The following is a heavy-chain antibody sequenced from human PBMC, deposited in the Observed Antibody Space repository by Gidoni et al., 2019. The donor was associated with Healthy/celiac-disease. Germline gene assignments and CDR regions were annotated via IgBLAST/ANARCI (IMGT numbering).Heavy chain of an antibody. J-gene: IGHJ3*02. CDR2: IIPIFGKA. Sequence: QVHLVQSGAEVTQPGSSVKVSCKSSGGVFSSYAISWVRQAPGQGLEWMGGIIPIFGKANYAKKFQGRVTITADESTSTADMELSSLRCEETGVYYCARKWEGKDSHAFDIWGQGTMVTVSS. D-gene: IGHD1-26*01. V-gene: IGHV1-69*01. CDR3: ARKWEGKDSHAFDI. CDR1: GGVFSSYA.